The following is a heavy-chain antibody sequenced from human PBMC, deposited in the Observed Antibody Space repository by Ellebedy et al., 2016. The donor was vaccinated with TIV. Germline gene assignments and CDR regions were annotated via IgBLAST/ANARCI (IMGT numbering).Heavy chain of an antibody. Sequence: PGGSLRLSCVGSGFSLSTYGMHWVRQAPGKGPEWVAVISYDDIDKYYADSVKGRFTISRDGSRNTLYLQMHSLRVEDTAVYYCFDGSESYWDRWGQGTLVTVTS. V-gene: IGHV3-30*03. D-gene: IGHD3-10*01. CDR1: GFSLSTYG. CDR3: FDGSESYWDR. J-gene: IGHJ5*02. CDR2: ISYDDIDK.